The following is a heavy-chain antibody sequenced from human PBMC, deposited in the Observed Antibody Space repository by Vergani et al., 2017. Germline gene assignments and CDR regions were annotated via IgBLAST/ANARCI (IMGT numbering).Heavy chain of an antibody. Sequence: QLQLQESGPGLVKPSETLSLTCTVSGGSISSSSYYWGWIRQPPGKGLEWIGSIYYSGSTYYNPSLKSRVTISVDTSKNQFSLKLSSVTAADTAVYYCARILLRLGELSFYGMDVWGQGTTVTVSS. CDR1: GGSISSSSYY. CDR2: IYYSGST. D-gene: IGHD3-16*02. V-gene: IGHV4-39*07. J-gene: IGHJ6*02. CDR3: ARILLRLGELSFYGMDV.